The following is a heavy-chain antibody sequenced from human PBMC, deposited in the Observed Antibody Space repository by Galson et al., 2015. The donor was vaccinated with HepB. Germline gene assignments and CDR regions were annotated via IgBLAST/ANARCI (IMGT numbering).Heavy chain of an antibody. J-gene: IGHJ4*02. CDR2: INPNSGGT. V-gene: IGHV1-2*02. CDR3: ARSLSIGVIAARPHRGYSIN. D-gene: IGHD6-6*01. Sequence: SVKVSCKASGSTLTGYYMHWVLQAPGQGLEWMGWINPNSGGTNYAQKFQGRVTMTRDTSISTAYMELSRLRSDDTAVYYCARSLSIGVIAARPHRGYSINWGQGTLVTVSS. CDR1: GSTLTGYY.